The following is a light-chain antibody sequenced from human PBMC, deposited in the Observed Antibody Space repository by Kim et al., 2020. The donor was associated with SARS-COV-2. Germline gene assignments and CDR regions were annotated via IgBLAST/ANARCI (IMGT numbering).Light chain of an antibody. CDR2: QDS. V-gene: IGLV3-1*01. CDR3: QAWDSSTGV. CDR1: KLGDKY. J-gene: IGLJ1*01. Sequence: SYELTQPPSVSVSPGQTASITCSGDKLGDKYACWYQQKPGQSPVLVIYQDSKRTSGIPERFSGSNSANAATLTISGTQAMDEADYYCQAWDSSTGVFGTG.